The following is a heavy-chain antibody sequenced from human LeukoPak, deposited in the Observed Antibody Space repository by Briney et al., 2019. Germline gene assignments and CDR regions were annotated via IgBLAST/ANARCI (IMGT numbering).Heavy chain of an antibody. Sequence: GSLRLSCAASGFTFSSYGMHWVRQAPGKGLGWVAVISYDGSNKYYADSVKGRFTISRDNSKNTLYLQMNSLRAEDTAVYYCAKQFRPDTAMVEDAFDIWGQGTMVTVSS. CDR2: ISYDGSNK. D-gene: IGHD5-18*01. V-gene: IGHV3-30*18. J-gene: IGHJ3*02. CDR1: GFTFSSYG. CDR3: AKQFRPDTAMVEDAFDI.